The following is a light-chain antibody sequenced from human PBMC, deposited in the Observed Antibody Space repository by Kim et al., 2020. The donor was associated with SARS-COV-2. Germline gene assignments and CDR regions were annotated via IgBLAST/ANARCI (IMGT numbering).Light chain of an antibody. V-gene: IGKV2-30*02. J-gene: IGKJ1*01. Sequence: QPTASPYQSRRSLAHRNRNTHVNWVQQRPGQSPQRLIYQVSNRDSGVPDRFRRSRSGTDFTLKISRVEAEDVGVYYCVQGTDWPTFGQGTKVDIK. CDR2: QVS. CDR3: VQGTDWPT. CDR1: RSLAHRNRNTH.